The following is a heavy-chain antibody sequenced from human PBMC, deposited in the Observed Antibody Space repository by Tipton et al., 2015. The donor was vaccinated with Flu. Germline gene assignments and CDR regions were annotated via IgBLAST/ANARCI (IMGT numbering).Heavy chain of an antibody. CDR1: GFTFDDYA. J-gene: IGHJ3*02. CDR3: AKDMGTGASRRDDAFDI. CDR2: ISWNSGSI. V-gene: IGHV3-9*01. Sequence: QLVQSGGGLVQPGRSLRLSCAASGFTFDDYAMHWVRQAPGKGLEWVSGISWNSGSIGYADSVKGRFTISRDNAKNSLYLQMNSLRAEDTALYYCAKDMGTGASRRDDAFDIWGQGTMVTVSS. D-gene: IGHD3/OR15-3a*01.